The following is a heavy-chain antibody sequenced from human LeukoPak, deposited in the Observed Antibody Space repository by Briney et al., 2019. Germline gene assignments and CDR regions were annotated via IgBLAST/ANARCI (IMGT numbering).Heavy chain of an antibody. CDR1: GFTFSSYA. CDR3: AKRGGYCTGGSCYSYYFDY. D-gene: IGHD2-15*01. Sequence: VRSLRLSSAASGFTFSSYAMSWGRHAPGKGLGCVSIISGSGGSTYYADSLKGRFTVSRDNSKNTLYLQMNSLRDEDTAVYYCAKRGGYCTGGSCYSYYFDYWGQGTLVTVSS. V-gene: IGHV3-23*01. J-gene: IGHJ4*02. CDR2: ISGSGGST.